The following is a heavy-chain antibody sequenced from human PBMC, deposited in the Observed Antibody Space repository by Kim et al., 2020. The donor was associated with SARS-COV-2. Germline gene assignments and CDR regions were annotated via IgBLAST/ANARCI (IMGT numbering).Heavy chain of an antibody. V-gene: IGHV3-23*01. Sequence: GGSLRLSCAASGFTFSSYAMSWVRQAPGKGLEWVSAISGSGGSTYYADSVKGRFTISRDNSKNTLYLQMNSLRAEDTAIYYCAKDDPIYHILTGYYSPNYWGQGTLVTVSS. D-gene: IGHD3-9*01. CDR1: GFTFSSYA. CDR3: AKDDPIYHILTGYYSPNY. J-gene: IGHJ4*02. CDR2: ISGSGGST.